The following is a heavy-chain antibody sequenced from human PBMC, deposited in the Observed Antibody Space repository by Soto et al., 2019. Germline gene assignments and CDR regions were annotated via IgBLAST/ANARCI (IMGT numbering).Heavy chain of an antibody. Sequence: ASVKVSCKASGYTFTIYYMHWVLQAPGQGLEWMGIINPSGGSTSYAQKFQGRVTMTRDTSTSTVYMELSSLRSEDTAVYYCARDIWPIVVVVAATGDAFDIWGQGTMVTVSS. D-gene: IGHD2-15*01. V-gene: IGHV1-46*03. J-gene: IGHJ3*02. CDR1: GYTFTIYY. CDR3: ARDIWPIVVVVAATGDAFDI. CDR2: INPSGGST.